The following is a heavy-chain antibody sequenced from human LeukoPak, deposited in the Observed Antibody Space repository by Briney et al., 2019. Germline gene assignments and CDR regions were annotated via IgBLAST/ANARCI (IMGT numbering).Heavy chain of an antibody. D-gene: IGHD3-22*01. Sequence: PGGSLRLSCAASGFTFGSYAMHWVRQAPGKGLEWVAVISYDGSNKYYADSVKGRFTISRDNSKNTLYLQMNSLRAEDTAVYYCARDRSSGESDYYYDRGVAFDIWGQGTMVTVSS. J-gene: IGHJ3*02. CDR1: GFTFGSYA. CDR2: ISYDGSNK. CDR3: ARDRSSGESDYYYDRGVAFDI. V-gene: IGHV3-30-3*01.